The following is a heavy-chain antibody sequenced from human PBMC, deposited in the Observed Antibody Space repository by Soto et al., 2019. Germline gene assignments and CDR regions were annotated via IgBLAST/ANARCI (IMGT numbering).Heavy chain of an antibody. Sequence: GGSLRLSCAASGFSFGSYALSWVRQAPGKGLEWVSTISGSDGKTFYADSVKGRFSISRDTSQNTLYLQMNSLRADDTAIYYCATWSSLDYSGPGTRVTVST. CDR2: ISGSDGKT. J-gene: IGHJ4*02. CDR3: ATWSSLDY. CDR1: GFSFGSYA. D-gene: IGHD3-10*01. V-gene: IGHV3-23*01.